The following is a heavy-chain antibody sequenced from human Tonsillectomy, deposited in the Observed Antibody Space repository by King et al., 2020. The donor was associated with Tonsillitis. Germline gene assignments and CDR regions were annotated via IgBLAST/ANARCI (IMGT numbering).Heavy chain of an antibody. CDR2: IWYDGSNK. CDR1: GFTFSSYG. J-gene: IGHJ4*02. CDR3: ARDRYYDSSGYVSQDY. V-gene: IGHV3-33*01. D-gene: IGHD3-22*01. Sequence: VQLVESGGGVVQPGRSLRLSCAASGFTFSSYGMHWVRQAPGKGLEWVAVIWYDGSNKYYADSVKGRFTISRDNSKNTLYLQMNSLRAEDTAVYYCARDRYYDSSGYVSQDYWGQGTLVTVSS.